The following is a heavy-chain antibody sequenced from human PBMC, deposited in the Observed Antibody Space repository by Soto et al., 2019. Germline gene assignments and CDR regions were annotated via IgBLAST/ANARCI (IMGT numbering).Heavy chain of an antibody. D-gene: IGHD1-26*01. V-gene: IGHV3-23*01. CDR3: AKAVGATEYYYYYMDV. J-gene: IGHJ6*03. Sequence: GGSLRLSCAASGFTFSSYAMSWVRQAPGKGLEWGSAISGSGGSTYYADSVKGRFTISRDNSKNTLYLQMNSLRAEDTAVYYCAKAVGATEYYYYYMDVWGKGTTVTVSS. CDR1: GFTFSSYA. CDR2: ISGSGGST.